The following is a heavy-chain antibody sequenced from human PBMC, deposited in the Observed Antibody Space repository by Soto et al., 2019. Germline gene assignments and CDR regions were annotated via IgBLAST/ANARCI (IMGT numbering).Heavy chain of an antibody. D-gene: IGHD3-10*01. Sequence: GGSLRLSCAASGFTFSSYAMHWVRQAPGKGLEWVAVISYDGSNKYYADSVKGRFTISRYNSKNTRYLQMNSLRAEDTAVYYCARDESSYYGAGSRDYYYYYGMDVWGQGTTVTVSS. CDR1: GFTFSSYA. CDR3: ARDESSYYGAGSRDYYYYYGMDV. V-gene: IGHV3-30-3*01. J-gene: IGHJ6*02. CDR2: ISYDGSNK.